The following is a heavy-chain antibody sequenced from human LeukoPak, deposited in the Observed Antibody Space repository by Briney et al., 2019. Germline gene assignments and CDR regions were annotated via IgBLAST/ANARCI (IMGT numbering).Heavy chain of an antibody. Sequence: ASVKVSCKASVYTFTSYGISWVRQAPGQGLGRVGWISAYNGNTNYTQKLQGRVTMTTATSTSTAYMELRSLRSDDTAVYYCARDTTPPYYYYYGMDVWGQGTTVTVSS. CDR2: ISAYNGNT. CDR1: VYTFTSYG. CDR3: ARDTTPPYYYYYGMDV. V-gene: IGHV1-18*01. D-gene: IGHD1-1*01. J-gene: IGHJ6*02.